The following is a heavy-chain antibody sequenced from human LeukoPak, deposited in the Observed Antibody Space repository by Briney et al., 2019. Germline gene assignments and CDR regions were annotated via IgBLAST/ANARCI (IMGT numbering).Heavy chain of an antibody. J-gene: IGHJ3*02. CDR3: ARGGRGSPRGAFDI. D-gene: IGHD1-26*01. V-gene: IGHV1-46*01. CDR2: INPSGGST. CDR1: GYSFTSHY. Sequence: ASVKVSCKASGYSFTSHYMYWVRQAPGERLEWMGIINPSGGSTSYPQKFQGRVTMTRDTSTSTVYMELSSLRSEDTAVYYCARGGRGSPRGAFDIWGQGTMVTVSS.